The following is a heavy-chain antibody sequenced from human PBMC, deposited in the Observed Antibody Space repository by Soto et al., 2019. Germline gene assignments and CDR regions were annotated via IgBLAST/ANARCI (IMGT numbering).Heavy chain of an antibody. CDR2: INGRSNYK. CDR3: VREDGVVGASSAFDS. CDR1: GSALTTYT. J-gene: IGHJ4*02. D-gene: IGHD1-26*01. Sequence: LRLSCVASGSALTTYTMNWVRQGPGTGLEWVSSINGRSNYKYYSDSVKGRFTVSRDNAQNSLFLQMSRLGPEDTAVYYCVREDGVVGASSAFDSWGQGTLVTVSS. V-gene: IGHV3-21*01.